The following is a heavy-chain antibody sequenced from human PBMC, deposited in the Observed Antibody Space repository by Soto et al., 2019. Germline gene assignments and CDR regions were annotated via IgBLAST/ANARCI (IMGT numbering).Heavy chain of an antibody. D-gene: IGHD4-17*01. J-gene: IGHJ3*02. V-gene: IGHV1-3*01. CDR1: GYTFTSYA. Sequence: ASVKVSCKASGYTFTSYAMHWVRQAPGQRLEWMGWINAGNGNTKYSQKLQGRVTITRDTSTSTAYMELSSLRSDDTAVYYCAREGPYGDGPHDAFDIWGQGTMVTVSS. CDR3: AREGPYGDGPHDAFDI. CDR2: INAGNGNT.